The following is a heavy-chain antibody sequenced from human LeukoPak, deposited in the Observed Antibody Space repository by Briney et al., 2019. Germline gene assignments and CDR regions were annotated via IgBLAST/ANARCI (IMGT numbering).Heavy chain of an antibody. CDR2: INPSGGST. V-gene: IGHV1-46*01. CDR1: GYTFTSYY. CDR3: ARGTRYCSSTSCYRRFDY. Sequence: GASVKVSCKASGYTFTSYYMHWVRQAPGQGLEWMGIINPSGGSTSYGQKFQGRVTITRNTSISTAYMELSSLRSEDTAVYYCARGTRYCSSTSCYRRFDYWGQGTLVTVSS. D-gene: IGHD2-2*02. J-gene: IGHJ4*02.